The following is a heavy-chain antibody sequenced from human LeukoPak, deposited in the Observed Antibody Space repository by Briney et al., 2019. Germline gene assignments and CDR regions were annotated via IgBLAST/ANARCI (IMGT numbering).Heavy chain of an antibody. CDR1: GDSVSGNSTA. CDR3: ARGGQGDGYSADEAFDF. D-gene: IGHD5-24*01. V-gene: IGHV6-1*01. CDR2: TYYRSKWYN. Sequence: SQTLSLTCAISGDSVSGNSTAYNWIRQSPSRGLEWLGRTYYRSKWYNDYAVSVKSRIIINPDTSKNQLSLQLKSVTPEDTAVYYCARGGQGDGYSADEAFDFWGQGTMVTVSS. J-gene: IGHJ3*01.